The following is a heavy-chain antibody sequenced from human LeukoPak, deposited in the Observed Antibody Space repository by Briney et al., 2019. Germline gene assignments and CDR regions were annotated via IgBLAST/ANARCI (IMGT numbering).Heavy chain of an antibody. J-gene: IGHJ4*02. CDR2: ISYDGSNK. D-gene: IGHD5-24*01. CDR1: GFTFSSYA. V-gene: IGHV3-30-3*01. Sequence: GGSLRLSCAASGFTFSSYAMHWVRQAPGKGLEWVAVISYDGSNKYYADSVKGRFTISRDNSKNTLYLQMNSLRAEDTAVYYCALGRGMATLDYWGQGTLVTVSS. CDR3: ALGRGMATLDY.